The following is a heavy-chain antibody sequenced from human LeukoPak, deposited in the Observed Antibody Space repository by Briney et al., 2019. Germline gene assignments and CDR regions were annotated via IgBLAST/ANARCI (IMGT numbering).Heavy chain of an antibody. Sequence: PSETLSLTCTVSGGSISSSSYYWGWIRQPPGKGLEWIGSIYYSGSTYYNPSLKSRVTISVDTSKNQFSLKLSSVTAADTAVYYCARGSFLTPRTAMVRQGDAFDIWGQGTMVTVSS. D-gene: IGHD5-18*01. CDR1: GGSISSSSYY. J-gene: IGHJ3*02. CDR3: ARGSFLTPRTAMVRQGDAFDI. V-gene: IGHV4-39*07. CDR2: IYYSGST.